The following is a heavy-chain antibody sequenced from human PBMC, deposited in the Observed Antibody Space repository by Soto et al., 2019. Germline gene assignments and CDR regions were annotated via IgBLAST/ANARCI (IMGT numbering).Heavy chain of an antibody. V-gene: IGHV1-69*13. CDR3: ASPSTNYDFWSGYYVPPYYGMDV. Sequence: ASVKVSCKASGGTFSSYAISWVRQAPGQGLEWMGGIIPIFGTANYAQKLQGRVTITADESTSTAYMELSSLRSEDTAVYYCASPSTNYDFWSGYYVPPYYGMDVWGQGTTVTVSS. CDR1: GGTFSSYA. CDR2: IIPIFGTA. J-gene: IGHJ6*02. D-gene: IGHD3-3*01.